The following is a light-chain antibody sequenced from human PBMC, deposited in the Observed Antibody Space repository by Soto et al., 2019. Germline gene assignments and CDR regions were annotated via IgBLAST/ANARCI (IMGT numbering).Light chain of an antibody. CDR3: QQYDTSRWT. CDR1: QSVSGTY. J-gene: IGKJ1*01. CDR2: GAS. Sequence: IVVTQSPGTLSLSPGERATLSCRASQSVSGTYLAWYQQKPGQAPRLLIYGASSRATGIPDRFSGSGSGTDFTLTISRLEPEDFAVYYCQQYDTSRWTFGQGTKVDIK. V-gene: IGKV3-20*01.